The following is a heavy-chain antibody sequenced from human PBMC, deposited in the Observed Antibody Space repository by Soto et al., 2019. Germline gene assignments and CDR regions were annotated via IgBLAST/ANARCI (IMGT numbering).Heavy chain of an antibody. CDR2: INAGNGNT. D-gene: IGHD2-2*02. CDR1: GYTFTSYA. CDR3: ARTGYCSSTSCYRNYYYYYMDV. Sequence: QVQLVQSGAEVKKPGASVKVSCKASGYTFTSYAMHWVRQAPGQRLEWMGWINAGNGNTKYSQKFQGRVTITRDTPASTAYMELSSLRSEDTAVYYCARTGYCSSTSCYRNYYYYYMDVWGKGTTVTVSS. J-gene: IGHJ6*03. V-gene: IGHV1-3*01.